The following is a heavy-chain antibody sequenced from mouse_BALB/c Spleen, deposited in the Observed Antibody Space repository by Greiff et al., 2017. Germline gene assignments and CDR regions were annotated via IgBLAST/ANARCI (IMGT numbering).Heavy chain of an antibody. CDR1: GYTFTSYW. Sequence: VQLQQSGAELARPGASVKLSCKASGYTFTSYWMQWVKQRPGQGLEWIGAIYPGDGDTRYTQKFKGKATLTADKSSSTAYMQLSSLASEDSAVYYCARSLGNHPLDYWGQGTSVTVSS. CDR2: IYPGDGDT. CDR3: ARSLGNHPLDY. J-gene: IGHJ4*01. D-gene: IGHD2-1*01. V-gene: IGHV1-87*01.